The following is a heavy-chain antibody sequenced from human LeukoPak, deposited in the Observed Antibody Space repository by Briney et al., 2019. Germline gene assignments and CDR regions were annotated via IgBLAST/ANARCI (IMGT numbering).Heavy chain of an antibody. CDR3: ARGRITMIVVVITDGHYFDY. Sequence: PSETLSLTCTVSGGSISSSSYYWGWIRQPPGKGLEWIGSIYYSGSTYYNPSLKSRVTISVDTSKNQFSLKLSSVTAADTAVYYCARGRITMIVVVITDGHYFDYWGQGTLVTVSS. D-gene: IGHD3-22*01. V-gene: IGHV4-39*07. CDR1: GGSISSSSYY. J-gene: IGHJ4*02. CDR2: IYYSGST.